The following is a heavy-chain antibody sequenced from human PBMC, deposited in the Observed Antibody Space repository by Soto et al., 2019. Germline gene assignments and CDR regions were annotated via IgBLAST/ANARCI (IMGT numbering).Heavy chain of an antibody. V-gene: IGHV5-10-1*01. CDR3: AMTTFYTSPYYFDY. Sequence: GESLKISCKGSGYSCTSYWISWVRQMPGKGPEWMGRIDPSDSYTNYSPSFQGHVTISADRSISTAYLQWSSLRSEDTAVYYCAMTTFYTSPYYFDYWGQGTLVTAPQ. D-gene: IGHD4-17*01. CDR2: IDPSDSYT. J-gene: IGHJ4*02. CDR1: GYSCTSYW.